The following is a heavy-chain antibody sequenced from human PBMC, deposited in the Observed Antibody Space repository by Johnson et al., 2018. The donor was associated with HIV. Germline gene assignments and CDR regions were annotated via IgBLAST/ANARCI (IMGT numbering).Heavy chain of an antibody. CDR2: IKSKTDCGTT. D-gene: IGHD3-22*01. CDR3: ARWGITVIVVVISPPDAFDS. Sequence: MLLVESGGGLVKPGGSLRLSCEASGFTFSNAWMSWVRQAPGKGLEWVGRIKSKTDCGTTDYAASVKGRFTISRDDSKNTRYLQMNSRKTGDTAVYYCARWGITVIVVVISPPDAFDSWGQGTMVTVSS. J-gene: IGHJ3*02. CDR1: GFTFSNAW. V-gene: IGHV3-15*01.